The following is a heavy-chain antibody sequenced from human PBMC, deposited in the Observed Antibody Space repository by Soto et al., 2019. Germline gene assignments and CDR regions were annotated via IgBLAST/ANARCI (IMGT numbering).Heavy chain of an antibody. CDR2: ISGSGGST. D-gene: IGHD1-1*01. CDR3: AKDPRGKGELEPGNPFDY. J-gene: IGHJ4*02. Sequence: GGSLRLSCAASGFTFSSYAMSWVRQAPGKGLEWVSAISGSGGSTYYADSVKGRFTISRDNSKNTLYLQMNSLRAEDTAVYYCAKDPRGKGELEPGNPFDYWGQGTLVTVSS. CDR1: GFTFSSYA. V-gene: IGHV3-23*01.